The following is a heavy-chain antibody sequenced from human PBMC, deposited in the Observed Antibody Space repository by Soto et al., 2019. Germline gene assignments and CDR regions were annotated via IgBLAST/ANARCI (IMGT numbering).Heavy chain of an antibody. CDR1: GGSFSGYY. CDR3: ARRTAGGSETEYSSWFDP. D-gene: IGHD6-6*01. V-gene: IGHV4-34*01. CDR2: IYHSGTT. J-gene: IGHJ5*02. Sequence: SETLSLTCAVYGGSFSGYYWSWIRQPPGRGLEWIGEIYHSGTTNNNPSLKSRVTISVDTSKNQFSLKVSSVTAADTAVYYCARRTAGGSETEYSSWFDPGGQGTLVTVSS.